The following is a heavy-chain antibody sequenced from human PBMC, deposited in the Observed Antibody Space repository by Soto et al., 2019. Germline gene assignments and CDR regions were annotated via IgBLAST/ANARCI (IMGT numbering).Heavy chain of an antibody. D-gene: IGHD3-10*01. Sequence: EVQLVESGGCLVQPGRSLRLSCAASGFIFDDYPIHWFRRAPGKGLEWVSGISWNGADVGYADSVKGRLTISRDNAKNALDLQMDSLRAEDTALYYCANFPRYGSRFASWGQGTLVTVSS. CDR3: ANFPRYGSRFAS. V-gene: IGHV3-9*01. J-gene: IGHJ4*02. CDR1: GFIFDDYP. CDR2: ISWNGADV.